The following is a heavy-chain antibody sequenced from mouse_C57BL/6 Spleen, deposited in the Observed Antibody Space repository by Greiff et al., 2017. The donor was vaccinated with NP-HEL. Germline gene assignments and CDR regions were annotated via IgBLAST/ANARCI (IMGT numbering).Heavy chain of an antibody. CDR3: AVLRRKGHAMDY. J-gene: IGHJ4*01. CDR2: IYPRDGST. CDR1: GYTFTSYD. V-gene: IGHV1-85*01. D-gene: IGHD2-4*01. Sequence: QVQLQQSGPELVKPGASVKLSCKASGYTFTSYDINWVKQRPGQGLEWIGWIYPRDGSTTYNEKFKGKATLTVDTSSSTAYMELHSLTSEESAVYFFAVLRRKGHAMDYSCQGTSVTVSS.